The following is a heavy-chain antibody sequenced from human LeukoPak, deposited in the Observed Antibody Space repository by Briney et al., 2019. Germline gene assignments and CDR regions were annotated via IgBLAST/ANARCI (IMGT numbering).Heavy chain of an antibody. V-gene: IGHV3-53*01. CDR1: GFTVSSNS. Sequence: GGSLRLSCTVSGFTVSSNSMSWVRQAPGKGLEWVSFIYSGTIHYSDSVKGRFTIPRDNSKNTLYLQMNSLRAEDTAVYYCARRAGAYSHPYDYWGQGTLVTVSS. D-gene: IGHD4/OR15-4a*01. CDR2: IYSGTI. CDR3: ARRAGAYSHPYDY. J-gene: IGHJ4*02.